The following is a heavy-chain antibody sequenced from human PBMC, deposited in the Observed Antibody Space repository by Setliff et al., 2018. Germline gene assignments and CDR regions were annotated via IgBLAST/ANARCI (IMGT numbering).Heavy chain of an antibody. J-gene: IGHJ4*02. CDR3: TSTPRGGINITTRAGAFDS. CDR1: GASISSNY. V-gene: IGHV4-59*01. D-gene: IGHD6-6*01. Sequence: PSETLSLTCSVSGASISSNYWSWIRQSPGKGLEWIGYLYYNGTTRFGPSLKSRVTISVDTSKNQFSLRLTSVTAADTAVYYCTSTPRGGINITTRAGAFDSWGQGTLVTVSS. CDR2: LYYNGTT.